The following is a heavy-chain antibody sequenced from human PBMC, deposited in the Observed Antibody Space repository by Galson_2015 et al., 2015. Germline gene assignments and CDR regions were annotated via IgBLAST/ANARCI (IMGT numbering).Heavy chain of an antibody. J-gene: IGHJ5*02. CDR1: GFTFRNYE. Sequence: SLRLSCAASGFTFRNYEMNWVRQAPGKGLEWVSYIGTSGRTTYYADSVKGRFTISRDNAKNSLYLQMDSLRAEDTAVYYCASLYCSTTSCYGWFDPWGQGTLVTVSS. V-gene: IGHV3-48*03. CDR2: IGTSGRTT. CDR3: ASLYCSTTSCYGWFDP. D-gene: IGHD2-2*01.